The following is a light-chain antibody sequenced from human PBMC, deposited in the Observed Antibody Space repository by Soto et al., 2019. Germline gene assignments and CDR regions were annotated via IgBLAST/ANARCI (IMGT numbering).Light chain of an antibody. V-gene: IGKV3-20*01. CDR3: QQYGSSPRT. CDR1: QIVSSSY. Sequence: EIVLTQSPGTLSLSPGERATLSCRASQIVSSSYLAWYQQKPGQAPRLLIYGASSRATGIPDRFSGSGSGTEFTLTISRLEPEDFAVYYCQQYGSSPRTFGQGTKLEIK. J-gene: IGKJ2*01. CDR2: GAS.